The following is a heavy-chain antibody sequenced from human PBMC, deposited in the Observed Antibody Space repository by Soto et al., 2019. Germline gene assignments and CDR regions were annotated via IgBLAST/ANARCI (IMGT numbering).Heavy chain of an antibody. CDR2: ISASGGST. Sequence: GGSLILSCAASGFTFDSFAMTWVRQAPGKGLEWVSAISASGGSTYYADSVKGRFTISRDNAKNTLYLQMNSLRAEDTAAYYCARDLEYSSYLGMDVWGQGTTVTVSS. V-gene: IGHV3-23*01. CDR3: ARDLEYSSYLGMDV. CDR1: GFTFDSFA. J-gene: IGHJ6*02. D-gene: IGHD6-6*01.